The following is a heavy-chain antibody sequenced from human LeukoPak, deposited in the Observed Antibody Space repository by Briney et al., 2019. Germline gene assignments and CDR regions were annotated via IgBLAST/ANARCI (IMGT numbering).Heavy chain of an antibody. CDR3: AGLIAVAGTGAFDI. D-gene: IGHD6-19*01. J-gene: IGHJ3*02. CDR1: GGTFSKYT. CDR2: ITPLFGTA. V-gene: IGHV1-69*13. Sequence: ASVKVSCKASGGTFSKYTISWVRQRPGQGLEWMGGITPLFGTANYAQKFQGRVTITADESASTAYMELSSLRSEDTAVYYCAGLIAVAGTGAFDIWGQGTMVTVSS.